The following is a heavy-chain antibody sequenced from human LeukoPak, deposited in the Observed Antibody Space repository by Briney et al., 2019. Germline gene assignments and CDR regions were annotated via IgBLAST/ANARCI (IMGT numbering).Heavy chain of an antibody. D-gene: IGHD2-21*02. Sequence: PSETLSLTCAVYGGSFSGYYWSWIRQPPGKGLEWIGEINHSGSTNYNPSLKSRVTISVDTSKNQFSLKLSSVTAADAAVYYCARGSGIVVVTAPHVFFDYWGQGTLVTVSS. J-gene: IGHJ4*02. CDR1: GGSFSGYY. CDR3: ARGSGIVVVTAPHVFFDY. V-gene: IGHV4-34*01. CDR2: INHSGST.